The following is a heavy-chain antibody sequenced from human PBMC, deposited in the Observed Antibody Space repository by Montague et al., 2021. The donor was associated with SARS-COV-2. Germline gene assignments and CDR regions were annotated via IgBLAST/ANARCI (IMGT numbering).Heavy chain of an antibody. J-gene: IGHJ4*02. D-gene: IGHD6-13*01. CDR1: GGSISSSSYF. Sequence: SETLSLTCTVSGGSISSSSYFWGWIRQPPGKGLEWIGSIYYSGSTYYNPSLKSRVTKSVDTSKNQFSLKLSSVTAADTAVYYCARAFIAAAGTTSFDYWGQGTLVTVSS. CDR2: IYYSGST. V-gene: IGHV4-39*01. CDR3: ARAFIAAAGTTSFDY.